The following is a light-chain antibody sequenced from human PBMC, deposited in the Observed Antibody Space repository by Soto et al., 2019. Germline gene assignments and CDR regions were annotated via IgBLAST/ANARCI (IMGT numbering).Light chain of an antibody. CDR2: DAS. CDR3: QQYDDLPIT. Sequence: DIQRTPSPSSLSASVGDTVTITGQASQDISHYLNWYQQKTGKAIKLLIYDASNLHPGVPSRFRGSGSGTEFSLKITSLKTEDVATYYCQQYDDLPITVGQGTQLEIK. V-gene: IGKV1-33*01. J-gene: IGKJ5*01. CDR1: QDISHY.